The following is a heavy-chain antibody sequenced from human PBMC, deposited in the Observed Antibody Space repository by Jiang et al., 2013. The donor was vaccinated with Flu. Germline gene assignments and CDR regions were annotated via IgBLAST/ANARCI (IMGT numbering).Heavy chain of an antibody. CDR2: IKQDGSEK. CDR1: FTFSSYW. D-gene: IGHD3-10*01. Sequence: FTFSSYWMSWVRQAPGKGLEWVANIKQDGSEKYYVDSVKGRFTISRDNAKNSLYLQMNSLRAEDTAVFYCARVRFGEGPFDYLGQGTLVTVSS. J-gene: IGHJ4*02. V-gene: IGHV3-7*01. CDR3: ARVRFGEGPFDY.